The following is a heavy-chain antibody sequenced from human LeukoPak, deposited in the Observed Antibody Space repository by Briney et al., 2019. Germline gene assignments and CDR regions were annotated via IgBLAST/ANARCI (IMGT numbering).Heavy chain of an antibody. CDR2: IYYSGSP. D-gene: IGHD3-3*01. J-gene: IGHJ5*02. V-gene: IGHV4-59*01. Sequence: PSETLSLTCTVSGGSITSYYLSWIRQPPGKGLEWIGYIYYSGSPNYNPSLKSRVTMSLDTSKNQFSLKLSSVSAADTAVYYCARYYDFWSGFDPWGQGTLVTASS. CDR3: ARYYDFWSGFDP. CDR1: GGSITSYY.